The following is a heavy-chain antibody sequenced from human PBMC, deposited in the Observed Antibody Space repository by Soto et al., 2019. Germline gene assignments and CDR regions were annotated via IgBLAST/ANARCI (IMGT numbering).Heavy chain of an antibody. CDR1: GYTFTTSG. Sequence: GPGVRKPGASVKVSCEASGYTFTTSGISWVRQVPGQGLEWMGWISTYNGDTNSAQNFQGRVLMTADTSTGTAYMELMSLKSDDTAVYYCAGQGSWPYYYYGLDVWGQGTIVTVSS. CDR3: AGQGSWPYYYYGLDV. J-gene: IGHJ6*02. CDR2: ISTYNGDT. D-gene: IGHD1-26*01. V-gene: IGHV1-18*01.